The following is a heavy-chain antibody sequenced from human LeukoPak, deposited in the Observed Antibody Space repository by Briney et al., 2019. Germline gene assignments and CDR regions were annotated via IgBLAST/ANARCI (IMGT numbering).Heavy chain of an antibody. J-gene: IGHJ6*03. CDR2: IYYSGST. CDR3: ARHSEYSYGYAYYNNYMDV. V-gene: IGHV4-39*01. D-gene: IGHD5-18*01. Sequence: SETLSLTCTVSGGSISSSSYYWGWIRQPPGKGLEWIGSIYYSGSTYYNPSLKSRVTISVDPSKNQFSLKLSSVTAADTAVYYGARHSEYSYGYAYYNNYMDVGGKGTTVTVSS. CDR1: GGSISSSSYY.